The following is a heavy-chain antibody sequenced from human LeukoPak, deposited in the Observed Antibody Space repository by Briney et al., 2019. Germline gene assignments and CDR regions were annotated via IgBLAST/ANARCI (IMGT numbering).Heavy chain of an antibody. D-gene: IGHD2-2*01. Sequence: GGSLRLSCAASGFTFSSYAMSWVRQAPGKGLEWVSAISGSGGSTYYADPVKGRFTISRDNSKNTLYLQMNSLRAEDTAVYYCAKDLYRIVVVPAAPSGFDYWGQGTLVTVSS. CDR3: AKDLYRIVVVPAAPSGFDY. CDR2: ISGSGGST. CDR1: GFTFSSYA. V-gene: IGHV3-23*01. J-gene: IGHJ4*02.